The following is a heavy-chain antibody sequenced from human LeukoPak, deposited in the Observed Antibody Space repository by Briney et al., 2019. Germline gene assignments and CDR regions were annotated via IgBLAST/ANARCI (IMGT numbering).Heavy chain of an antibody. CDR2: ISYDGSNK. D-gene: IGHD3-10*01. CDR1: GFIFSNYP. J-gene: IGHJ6*02. Sequence: GGALRLSCAASGFIFSNYPLHWGRQAPGKGLEWVAGISYDGSNKYYADSVKGRFTISRDNSKKTLYLQMNSLRAEDTAVYYCAREYGAGFYYYYGMDVWGQGTTVTVSS. V-gene: IGHV3-30*04. CDR3: AREYGAGFYYYYGMDV.